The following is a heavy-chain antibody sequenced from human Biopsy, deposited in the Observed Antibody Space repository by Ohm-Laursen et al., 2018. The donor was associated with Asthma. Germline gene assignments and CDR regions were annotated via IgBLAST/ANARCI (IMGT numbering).Heavy chain of an antibody. V-gene: IGHV4-59*01. Sequence: GTLSLTCTVSPGSISDYWWNWIRQLPGKGLEWIGYVYSTGSTMYNPSLKSRVPISVDTSINQVSLKLSSVTAADTAVYYCARATSTWSQSGPHYFDHWGQGALVTVSS. CDR1: PGSISDYW. CDR3: ARATSTWSQSGPHYFDH. J-gene: IGHJ4*02. D-gene: IGHD6-13*01. CDR2: VYSTGST.